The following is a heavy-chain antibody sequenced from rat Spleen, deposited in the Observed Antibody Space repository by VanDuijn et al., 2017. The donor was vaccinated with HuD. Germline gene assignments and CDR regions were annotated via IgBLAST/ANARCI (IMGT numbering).Heavy chain of an antibody. V-gene: IGHV2S63*01. CDR3: ARADTLAAMGHY. Sequence: VQLKESGPGLVQPSQTLSLTCTVSGFSLTDYSVHWVRQPPGKGLEWMGVRWSGGSTAYNSALKSRLSISRDTSKSQVFLKMNNLQTEDTAMYFCARADTLAAMGHYWGQGVMATVSS. D-gene: IGHD1-2*01. CDR2: RWSGGST. CDR1: GFSLTDYS. J-gene: IGHJ2*01.